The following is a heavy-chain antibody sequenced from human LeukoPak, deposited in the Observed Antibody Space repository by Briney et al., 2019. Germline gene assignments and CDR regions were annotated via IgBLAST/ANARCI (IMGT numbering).Heavy chain of an antibody. CDR2: IYTSGST. Sequence: PSETLSLTCTVSGGSISSYHWSWIRQPAGKGLEWIGRIYTSGSTNYNPSLKSRVTMSVDTSKNQFSLKLSSVTAVDTAVYYCARVGGSGSYYTWFDPWGQGTLVTVSS. CDR3: ARVGGSGSYYTWFDP. J-gene: IGHJ5*02. CDR1: GGSISSYH. D-gene: IGHD3-10*01. V-gene: IGHV4-4*07.